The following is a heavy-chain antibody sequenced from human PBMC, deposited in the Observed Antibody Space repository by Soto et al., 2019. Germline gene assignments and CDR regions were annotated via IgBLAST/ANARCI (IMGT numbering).Heavy chain of an antibody. CDR3: ARQLNYDFWRGSGYVDN. CDR2: VYYSGST. J-gene: IGHJ4*02. D-gene: IGHD3-3*01. Sequence: SETLSLTCSVSGSISSTEYYWGWIRQPPGKGLEWIGSVYYSGSTDYNPSLKSRVTISVDTSKNQFSLRVSSVTAADTALYYWARQLNYDFWRGSGYVDNWRQGSLVTVSS. CDR1: GSISSTEYY. V-gene: IGHV4-39*01.